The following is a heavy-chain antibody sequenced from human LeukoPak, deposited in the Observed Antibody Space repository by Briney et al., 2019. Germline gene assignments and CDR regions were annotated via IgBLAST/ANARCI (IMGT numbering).Heavy chain of an antibody. V-gene: IGHV4-4*02. Sequence: SETLSLTCAVSGGSISSSNWWSWVRQPPGKGLEWIGEIYHSGSTNYNPSLKSRVTISVDKSKNQFSLKLSSVTAADTAVYYCAREREYNYGHMLGYWGQGTLVTVPS. J-gene: IGHJ4*02. CDR1: GGSISSSNW. CDR3: AREREYNYGHMLGY. D-gene: IGHD5-18*01. CDR2: IYHSGST.